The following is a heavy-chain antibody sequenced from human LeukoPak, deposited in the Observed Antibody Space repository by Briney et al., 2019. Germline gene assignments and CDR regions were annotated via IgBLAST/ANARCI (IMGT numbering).Heavy chain of an antibody. CDR1: GFTFSDYW. Sequence: GGSLRLSCVASGFTFSDYWMSWVRQAPGKGLEWVSYISSSGSTIYYADSVKGRFTISRDNAKNSLYLQMNSLRAEDTAVYYCAAMTSVTTGDYWGQGTLVTVSS. CDR3: AAMTSVTTGDY. D-gene: IGHD4-11*01. CDR2: ISSSGSTI. V-gene: IGHV3-11*04. J-gene: IGHJ4*02.